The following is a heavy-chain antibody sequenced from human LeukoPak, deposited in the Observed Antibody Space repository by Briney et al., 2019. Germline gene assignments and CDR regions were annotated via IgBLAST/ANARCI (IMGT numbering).Heavy chain of an antibody. Sequence: KPGGSLRLSCAASGFTFSSYSMNWVRQAPGKGLEWVSSISSSSSYIYYADSVKGRFTISRDNAKNSLYLQMNSLRAEDTAVYYCARGGWDDILTGYLPYYYYMDVWGKGTTVTISS. CDR3: ARGGWDDILTGYLPYYYYMDV. D-gene: IGHD3-9*01. CDR2: ISSSSSYI. CDR1: GFTFSSYS. V-gene: IGHV3-21*01. J-gene: IGHJ6*03.